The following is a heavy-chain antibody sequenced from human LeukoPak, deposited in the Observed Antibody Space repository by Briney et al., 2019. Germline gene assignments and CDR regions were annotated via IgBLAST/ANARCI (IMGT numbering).Heavy chain of an antibody. V-gene: IGHV4-4*07. D-gene: IGHD1-14*01. Sequence: PSETLSLTCTVSGGSFRNYYWSWIRQPAGKGLEWIGRIYTSGSTNYNPSVKSRVTMSVDTSNNQFSLKLTSVTAADTAVYYCARQPPQYYGMDVWGQGTTVTVSS. CDR2: IYTSGST. CDR1: GGSFRNYY. J-gene: IGHJ6*02. CDR3: ARQPPQYYGMDV.